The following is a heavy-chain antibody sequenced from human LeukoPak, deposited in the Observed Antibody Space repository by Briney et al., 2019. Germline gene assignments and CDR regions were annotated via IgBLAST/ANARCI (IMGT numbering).Heavy chain of an antibody. D-gene: IGHD6-19*01. Sequence: PSDTLPLTCTVSGVSVSPNYWSWIRQPPGKGLEWIGYVYYSGSTNYNPSLKSRVTISVDASKKQFSLRLKSVTAADTAVYYCARGGVAVAGSPAADYYYYMDVWGKGTTVTVSS. CDR1: GVSVSPNY. J-gene: IGHJ6*03. CDR3: ARGGVAVAGSPAADYYYYMDV. CDR2: VYYSGST. V-gene: IGHV4-59*02.